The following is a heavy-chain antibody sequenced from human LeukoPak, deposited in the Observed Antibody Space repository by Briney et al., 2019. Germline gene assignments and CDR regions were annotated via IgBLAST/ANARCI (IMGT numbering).Heavy chain of an antibody. D-gene: IGHD3-3*01. V-gene: IGHV3-21*01. J-gene: IGHJ3*02. Sequence: GGSLRLSCAASGFTFSSYSMNWVRQAPGKGLEWVSSISSSSSYIYYADSVKGRFTISRDNAKNSLYLQMNSLRAEDTAVYYCARAYYDFWGDHYPHDAFDIWGQGTMVTVSS. CDR1: GFTFSSYS. CDR2: ISSSSSYI. CDR3: ARAYYDFWGDHYPHDAFDI.